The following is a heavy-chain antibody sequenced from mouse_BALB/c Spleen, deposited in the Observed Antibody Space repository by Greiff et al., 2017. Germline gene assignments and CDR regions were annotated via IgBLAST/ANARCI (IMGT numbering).Heavy chain of an antibody. CDR1: GYTFTSYW. CDR2: INPSTGYT. D-gene: IGHD1-1*02. J-gene: IGHJ3*01. Sequence: VQLQQSGAELAKPGASVKMSCKASGYTFTSYWMHWVKQRPGQGLEWIGYINPSTGYTEYNQKFKDKATLTADKSSSTAYMQLSSLTSEDSAVYYCARGGWFFAYWGQGTLVTVSA. CDR3: ARGGWFFAY. V-gene: IGHV1-7*01.